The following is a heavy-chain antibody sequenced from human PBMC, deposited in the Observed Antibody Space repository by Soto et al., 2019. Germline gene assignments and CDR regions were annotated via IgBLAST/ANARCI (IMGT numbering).Heavy chain of an antibody. Sequence: GGSLRLSCAASGFTFSNSWMDWVRQAPGKGLEWVANIKADGSEKYYVDSVKGRFTISRDNAKNSLYLQMNSLRAEDTAVYYCAGGELAATAHVFDILVQGKMVTVSS. D-gene: IGHD2-15*01. J-gene: IGHJ3*02. V-gene: IGHV3-7*02. CDR3: AGGELAATAHVFDI. CDR1: GFTFSNSW. CDR2: IKADGSEK.